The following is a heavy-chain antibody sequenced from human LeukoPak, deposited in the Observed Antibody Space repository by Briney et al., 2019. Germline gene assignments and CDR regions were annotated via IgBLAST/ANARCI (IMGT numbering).Heavy chain of an antibody. V-gene: IGHV3-23*01. CDR1: GFTFSSYA. J-gene: IGHJ4*02. CDR3: AKRSIRTAYYYDSSGWFDY. Sequence: PGGSLRLSCAASGFTFSSYAMSWVRQAPGKGLEWVSAISGSGGSTYYADSVKGRFTISRDNSKNTLYLQMNSLRAEDTAVYYCAKRSIRTAYYYDSSGWFDYWGQGTLVTVSS. D-gene: IGHD3-22*01. CDR2: ISGSGGST.